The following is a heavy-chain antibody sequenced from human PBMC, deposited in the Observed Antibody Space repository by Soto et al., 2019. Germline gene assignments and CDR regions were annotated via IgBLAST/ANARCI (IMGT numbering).Heavy chain of an antibody. V-gene: IGHV4-31*03. Sequence: SETLSLTCTVSGGSISSGGYYWSWIRQHPGKGLEWIGYIYYSGSTYYNPSLKSRVTISVDTSKNQFSLKLSSVTAADTAVYYCARDLWSHFVVVPDYGMDVWGQGTTVTVSS. D-gene: IGHD2-2*01. J-gene: IGHJ6*02. CDR2: IYYSGST. CDR3: ARDLWSHFVVVPDYGMDV. CDR1: GGSISSGGYY.